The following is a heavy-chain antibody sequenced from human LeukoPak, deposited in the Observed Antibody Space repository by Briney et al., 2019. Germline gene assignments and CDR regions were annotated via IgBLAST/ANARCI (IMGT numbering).Heavy chain of an antibody. CDR1: GFTFSSYG. J-gene: IGHJ4*02. Sequence: PGRSLRLSCAASGFTFSSYGMHWVRQAPGKGLEWVAVISYDGSNKYYADSVKGRFTISRDNSKNTLYLQMNSLRAEDTAVYYCAKDLERPLDYWGQGTLVTVSS. CDR3: AKDLERPLDY. V-gene: IGHV3-30*18. CDR2: ISYDGSNK. D-gene: IGHD1-1*01.